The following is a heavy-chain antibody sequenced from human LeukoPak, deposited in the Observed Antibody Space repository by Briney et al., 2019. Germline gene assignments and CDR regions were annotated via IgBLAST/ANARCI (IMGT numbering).Heavy chain of an antibody. Sequence: PGGSLRLSCVASGFTFSSYAMSWVRQAPGQGLEWVASIKEDGSEKHYVDSVKGRFTISRDNGKNSLYLQMNSLRAEDTAVYYCARDSGWWRFDFWGQGTLVTVSS. CDR1: GFTFSSYA. V-gene: IGHV3-7*03. D-gene: IGHD6-13*01. J-gene: IGHJ4*02. CDR3: ARDSGWWRFDF. CDR2: IKEDGSEK.